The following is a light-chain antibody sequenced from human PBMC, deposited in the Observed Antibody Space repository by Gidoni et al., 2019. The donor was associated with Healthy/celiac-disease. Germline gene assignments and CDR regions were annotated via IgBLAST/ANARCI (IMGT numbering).Light chain of an antibody. Sequence: DIQWTKPPSFLSASVGDRVTITCRASQGISSYLAWYQQKPGKAPKLLIYAAPTLQSGVPSRFSGSGSGTEFTLTISSLQPEDFATYYCQQLNSYPPTFGGGTKVEIK. CDR1: QGISSY. CDR2: AAP. V-gene: IGKV1-9*01. CDR3: QQLNSYPPT. J-gene: IGKJ4*01.